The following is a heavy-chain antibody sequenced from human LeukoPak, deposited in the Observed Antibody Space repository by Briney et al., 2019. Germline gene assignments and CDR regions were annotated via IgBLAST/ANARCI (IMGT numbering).Heavy chain of an antibody. CDR2: INPNSGGT. CDR3: ARDRRPFTTGRPITHAFDI. J-gene: IGHJ3*02. V-gene: IGHV1-2*02. D-gene: IGHD1-1*01. CDR1: GYTFTGYS. Sequence: ASVKVSCKASGYTFTGYSMHWVGQAPGQGLAWMGWINPNSGGTNYAQKFPGRVTMPRDTSISTAYMELSRLRSDDTAVYYCARDRRPFTTGRPITHAFDIWGQRTMCTVSS.